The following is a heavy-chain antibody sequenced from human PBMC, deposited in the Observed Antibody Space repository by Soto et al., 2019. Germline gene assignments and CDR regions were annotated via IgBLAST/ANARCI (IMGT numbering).Heavy chain of an antibody. Sequence: QVQLVQSGAEVKKPWSSVKVSCKASGGTFSSYAISWVRQVPGQGREWMGGIIPIFGTANYAQKLQGRVTMTAYRSTRTAYMELSSLSSEDTAVYYGALVVGLYCGGDCSMQYSDYWGQGTRVTV. D-gene: IGHD2-21*02. CDR1: GGTFSSYA. V-gene: IGHV1-69*06. CDR2: IIPIFGTA. J-gene: IGHJ4*02. CDR3: ALVVGLYCGGDCSMQYSDY.